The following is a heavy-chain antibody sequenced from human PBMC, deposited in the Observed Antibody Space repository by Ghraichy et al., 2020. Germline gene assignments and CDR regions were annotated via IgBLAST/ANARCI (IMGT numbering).Heavy chain of an antibody. CDR1: GFTFSDYY. CDR2: ISSSGSTI. J-gene: IGHJ6*02. D-gene: IGHD3-9*01. CDR3: ARDLGGDIKTSYYYYGMDV. V-gene: IGHV3-11*01. Sequence: GALRLSCAASGFTFSDYYMSWIRQAPGKGLEWVSYISSSGSTIYYADSVKGRFTISRDNAKNSLYLQMNSLRAEDTAVYYCARDLGGDIKTSYYYYGMDVWGQGTTVTVSS.